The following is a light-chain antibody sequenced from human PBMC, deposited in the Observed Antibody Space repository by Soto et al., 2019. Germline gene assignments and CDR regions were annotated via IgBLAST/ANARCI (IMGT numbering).Light chain of an antibody. CDR2: DAS. Sequence: EIVLTQSPDTLSLSPGERATLSCWASHSVTTHLAWFQQRPGQTPRLLIYDASTRAPGIPARFSGRGSGTDFTLTISRLEPEDSAVYYCQQYGSSPTWTFGQGTKVDIK. V-gene: IGKV3-20*01. CDR1: HSVTTH. CDR3: QQYGSSPTWT. J-gene: IGKJ1*01.